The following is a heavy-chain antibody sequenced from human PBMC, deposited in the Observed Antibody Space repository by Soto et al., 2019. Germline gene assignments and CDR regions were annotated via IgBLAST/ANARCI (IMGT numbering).Heavy chain of an antibody. V-gene: IGHV3-74*01. CDR2: INTDGSST. Sequence: EVQLVESGGGLVQPGGSLRLSCAVSGFTFSSFWMHWVRQAPGEGLVWVSRINTDGSSTSYADSVKGRFTISRDNAKNTLYLQMNRLRVEDTAMYYCAKTGVDTFGLSYWGQGTLVTVSS. D-gene: IGHD5-18*01. CDR3: AKTGVDTFGLSY. CDR1: GFTFSSFW. J-gene: IGHJ4*02.